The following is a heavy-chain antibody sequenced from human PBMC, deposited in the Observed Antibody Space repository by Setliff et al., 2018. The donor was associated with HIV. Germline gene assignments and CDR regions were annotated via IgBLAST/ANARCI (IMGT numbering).Heavy chain of an antibody. CDR3: ARGLYYDSKSLDY. CDR1: GGSISSSSYC. CDR2: MYYGGST. D-gene: IGHD3-22*01. Sequence: SETLSLTCTVSGGSISSSSYCWGWIRQSPGKGLEWIGSMYYGGSTFYNPSLKSRVTISEDTSKNQVSLKLSSMTAADTAMYYCARGLYYDSKSLDYWGQGTLVTVSS. J-gene: IGHJ4*02. V-gene: IGHV4-39*07.